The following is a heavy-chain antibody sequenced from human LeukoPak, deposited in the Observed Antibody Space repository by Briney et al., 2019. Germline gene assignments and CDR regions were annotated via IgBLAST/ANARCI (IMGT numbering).Heavy chain of an antibody. D-gene: IGHD3-22*01. CDR3: ASRGNYYDSSGYEFDY. CDR1: GYSFTSYW. Sequence: GESLKISCKGSGYSFTSYWIGWVRQMPGKGLEWMGIIYPDDSDTRYSPSFQGQVTISADKSISTAYLQWSSLKASDTAMYYCASRGNYYDSSGYEFDYWGQGTLVTVSS. CDR2: IYPDDSDT. V-gene: IGHV5-51*01. J-gene: IGHJ4*02.